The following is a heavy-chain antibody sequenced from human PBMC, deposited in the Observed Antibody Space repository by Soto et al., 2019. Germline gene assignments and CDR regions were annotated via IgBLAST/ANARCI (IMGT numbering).Heavy chain of an antibody. CDR2: MNHNSGNT. Sequence: QVQLVQSGAEVKKPGASVKVSCKASGYSFTSYDINWVRQARGQGLEWMGWMNHNSGNTGYAQKFQGRVTMTRNTSTSTAYMELSSLSPEAPAVYSSAREAAAGLVYWGQGTLVTVSS. CDR1: GYSFTSYD. D-gene: IGHD6-19*01. J-gene: IGHJ4*02. CDR3: AREAAAGLVY. V-gene: IGHV1-8*02.